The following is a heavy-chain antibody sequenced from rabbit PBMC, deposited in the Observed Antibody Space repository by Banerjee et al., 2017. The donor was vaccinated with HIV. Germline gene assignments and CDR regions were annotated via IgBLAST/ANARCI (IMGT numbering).Heavy chain of an antibody. CDR1: GFSLNSYA. J-gene: IGHJ3*01. Sequence: QEQLVESGGGLVQPGGSLKLSCKASGFSLNSYAMSWVRQAPGKGLEWIADIYPDYGYKDYASWVNGRFIISLDNAQNTVFLQMTSLTAADTATYFCAGTSAGYAGYGVVLRLWGQGTLVTVS. D-gene: IGHD7-1*01. CDR2: IYPDYGYK. V-gene: IGHV1S47*01. CDR3: AGTSAGYAGYGVVLRL.